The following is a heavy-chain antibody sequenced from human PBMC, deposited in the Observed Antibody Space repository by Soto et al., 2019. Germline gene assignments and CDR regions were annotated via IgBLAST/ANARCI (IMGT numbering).Heavy chain of an antibody. V-gene: IGHV5-51*01. D-gene: IGHD2-2*01. CDR3: APGPSSLCFNS. J-gene: IGHJ5*02. CDR1: GYSFSTYS. CDR2: IHSGDSNA. Sequence: GESLKISCKGSGYSFSTYSIGWVRQMPGKGLEWLGNIHSGDSNARYSPSFQGQVTISVDKSISTTYLHWSSLKPSDTAFYYCAPGPSSLCFNSWGREPLVPVSP.